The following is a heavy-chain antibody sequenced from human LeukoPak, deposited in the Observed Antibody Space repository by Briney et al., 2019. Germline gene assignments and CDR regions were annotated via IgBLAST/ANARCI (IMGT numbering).Heavy chain of an antibody. CDR2: ISAYSGNT. J-gene: IGHJ4*02. CDR3: ARDRGDWQHLVLDY. V-gene: IGHV1-18*04. D-gene: IGHD6-13*01. Sequence: ASVKVSCTASGYTFTSYGISWVRQAPGQGLEWMGWISAYSGNTNYAQKLQGRVTMTTDTSTSTAYMELRSLRSEDTAVYYCARDRGDWQHLVLDYWGQGALVTVSS. CDR1: GYTFTSYG.